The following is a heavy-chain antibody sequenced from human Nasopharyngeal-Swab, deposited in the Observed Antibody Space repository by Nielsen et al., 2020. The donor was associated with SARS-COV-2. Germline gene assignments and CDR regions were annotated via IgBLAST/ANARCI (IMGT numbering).Heavy chain of an antibody. V-gene: IGHV4-34*01. Sequence: PGKGLEWIGEINHSGSTNYNPSLKSRVTISVDTSKNQSSLKLSSVTAADTAVYYCARIEDCSSTSCYDYFDYWGQGTLVTVSS. J-gene: IGHJ4*02. CDR2: INHSGST. D-gene: IGHD2-2*01. CDR3: ARIEDCSSTSCYDYFDY.